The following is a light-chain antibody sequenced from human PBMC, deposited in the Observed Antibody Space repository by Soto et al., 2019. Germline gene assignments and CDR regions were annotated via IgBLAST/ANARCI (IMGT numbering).Light chain of an antibody. J-gene: IGKJ3*01. CDR1: QSVSSSY. Sequence: EIVLTQSPCTLSVSPGERATLSCRASQSVSSSYLAWYQQKPGQAPRLLIYGASSRATGIPDRFSGSGSGTDFTLTISRLEPEDFAVYYCQQYGSSPGFTFGPGTKVDIK. CDR3: QQYGSSPGFT. V-gene: IGKV3-20*01. CDR2: GAS.